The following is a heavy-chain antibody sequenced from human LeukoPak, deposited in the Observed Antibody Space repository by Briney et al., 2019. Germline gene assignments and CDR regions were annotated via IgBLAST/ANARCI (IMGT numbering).Heavy chain of an antibody. CDR3: AKEVIGRSMYFYGSSGTFDY. V-gene: IGHV3-11*01. CDR2: ISGSSVTI. J-gene: IGHJ4*02. CDR1: GFTFSDFY. D-gene: IGHD3-22*01. Sequence: PGGFLRLSCAASGFTFSDFYMNWLRQAPGKGLEWLSYISGSSVTIDCADSVKGRFTISRDNAKNSLYLQMNSLRAEDTAVYYCAKEVIGRSMYFYGSSGTFDYWGQGILVTVSS.